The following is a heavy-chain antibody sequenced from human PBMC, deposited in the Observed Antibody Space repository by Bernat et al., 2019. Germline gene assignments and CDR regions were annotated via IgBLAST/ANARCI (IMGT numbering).Heavy chain of an antibody. V-gene: IGHV4-39*01. Sequence: QLQLQESGPGLVKPSETLSLTCTVSGGFISSSSYYWGWIRQPPGKGVEWIGSIYYSGMTYYNPSLKSRVTISLDTSKNQFSLKLSSVTAADTAVYYCARAFGPPHGSGWYRWGQGTLVTVSS. CDR2: IYYSGMT. J-gene: IGHJ4*02. CDR3: ARAFGPPHGSGWYR. CDR1: GGFISSSSYY. D-gene: IGHD6-19*01.